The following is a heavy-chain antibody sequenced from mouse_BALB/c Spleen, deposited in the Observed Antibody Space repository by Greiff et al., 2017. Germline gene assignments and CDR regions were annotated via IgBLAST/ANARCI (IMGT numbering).Heavy chain of an antibody. V-gene: IGHV3-8*02. Sequence: EVKLMESGPSLVKPSQTLSLTCSVTGDSITSGYWNWIRKFPGNKLEYMGYISYSGSTYYNPSLKSRISITRDTSKNQYYLQLNSVTTEDTATYYCARSSMITTGFAYWGQGTLVTVSA. CDR1: GDSITSGY. D-gene: IGHD2-4*01. J-gene: IGHJ3*01. CDR2: ISYSGST. CDR3: ARSSMITTGFAY.